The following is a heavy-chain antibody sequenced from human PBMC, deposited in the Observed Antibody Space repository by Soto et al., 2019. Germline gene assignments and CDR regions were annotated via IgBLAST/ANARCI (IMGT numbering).Heavy chain of an antibody. D-gene: IGHD6-19*01. Sequence: EVQLVESGGGLVQPGGSLRLSCAASGFTFSSYSMNWVRQAPGKGLEWVSYISSGSSTIYYADSVKGRFIISRDNAQNSLYLQMNSLRAEDTAVYYCAKTYSSGRGAFDVWGQGTMVTVSS. CDR3: AKTYSSGRGAFDV. CDR1: GFTFSSYS. V-gene: IGHV3-48*01. CDR2: ISSGSSTI. J-gene: IGHJ3*01.